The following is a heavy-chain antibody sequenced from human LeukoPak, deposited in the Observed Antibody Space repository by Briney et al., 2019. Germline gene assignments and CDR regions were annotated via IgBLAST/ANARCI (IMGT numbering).Heavy chain of an antibody. CDR2: IYPGDSGI. D-gene: IGHD5-18*01. CDR3: ARHREYSYGYYYMDV. CDR1: GYSFSSYW. J-gene: IGHJ6*03. V-gene: IGHV5-51*01. Sequence: GESLKISCKGSGYSFSSYWIGWVRQMPGKGLEWMGIIYPGDSGIRYSPSFQGQVTISADKSISTAYLQWSSLKASDTAMYYCARHREYSYGYYYMDVWGKGTTVTVSS.